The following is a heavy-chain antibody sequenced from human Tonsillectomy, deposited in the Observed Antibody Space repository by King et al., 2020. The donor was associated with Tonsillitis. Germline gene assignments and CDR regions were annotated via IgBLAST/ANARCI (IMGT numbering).Heavy chain of an antibody. CDR3: ARRDGALDYYYYGMDV. D-gene: IGHD4-17*01. V-gene: IGHV3-30-3*01. J-gene: IGHJ6*02. Sequence: VQLVESGGGVVQPGRSLRLSCAASGFTFSSYVMHWVRQAPGKGLVWVAVFLFDGSNKDSAASLKGRFTISRANFKNTLSLQMNSLRTEDTAVYFCARRDGALDYYYYGMDVWGQGTTVTVSS. CDR2: FLFDGSNK. CDR1: GFTFSSYV.